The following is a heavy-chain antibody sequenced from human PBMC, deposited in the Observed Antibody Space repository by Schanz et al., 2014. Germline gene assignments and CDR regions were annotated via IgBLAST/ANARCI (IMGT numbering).Heavy chain of an antibody. D-gene: IGHD5-12*01. J-gene: IGHJ4*02. CDR2: ILYDGSNK. Sequence: QVQLVESGGGVAQPGRSLRLSCAASGFTFSSYGMHWVLQAPGKGLEWVAVILYDGSNKYYADSVKGRFTISRDNSKNTLYLQMNSLRVEDTALYYCAREYSSYGTVYYWGQGTLVTVSS. CDR3: AREYSSYGTVYY. V-gene: IGHV3-30*03. CDR1: GFTFSSYG.